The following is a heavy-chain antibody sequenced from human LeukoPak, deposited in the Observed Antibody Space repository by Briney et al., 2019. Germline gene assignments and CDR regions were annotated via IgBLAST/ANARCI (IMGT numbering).Heavy chain of an antibody. D-gene: IGHD2-2*01. Sequence: GGSLRLSCAASGFTFSSYAMSWVRQAPGKGLEWVSGISDSGGDTYNADSAKGRFTISRDNSNNRLCLQMNSLRAEDTAVYYCAKARTYQLVDVDYWGQGTLVTVSS. J-gene: IGHJ4*02. CDR2: ISDSGGDT. V-gene: IGHV3-23*01. CDR1: GFTFSSYA. CDR3: AKARTYQLVDVDY.